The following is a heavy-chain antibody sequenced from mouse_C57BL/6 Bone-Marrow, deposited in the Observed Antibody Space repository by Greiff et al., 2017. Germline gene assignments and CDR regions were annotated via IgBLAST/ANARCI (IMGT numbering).Heavy chain of an antibody. CDR1: GYTFTSYW. D-gene: IGHD2-1*01. Sequence: QVHVKQPGAELVKPGASVKLSCKASGYTFTSYWMPWVKQRPGQGLEWIGEIDPNSGGTKYNEKFKRKATLTVDKPSSTAYVQLSSLTSEDSAVYYCAHGNYFYWYFAVWGTGTTVTVSS. CDR2: IDPNSGGT. V-gene: IGHV1-72*01. CDR3: AHGNYFYWYFAV. J-gene: IGHJ1*03.